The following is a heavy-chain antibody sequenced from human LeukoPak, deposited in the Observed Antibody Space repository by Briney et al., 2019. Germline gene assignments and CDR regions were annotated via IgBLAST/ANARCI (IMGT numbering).Heavy chain of an antibody. Sequence: PSETLSLTCTVSGGSISSHYWSWIRQPPGKGLEWIGYIYYSGSTNYNPSLKSRVTISVDTSKNQFSLKLSSVTAADTAVYYCARIVPDWYFDLWGRGTPVTVSS. J-gene: IGHJ2*01. CDR3: ARIVPDWYFDL. CDR2: IYYSGST. D-gene: IGHD6-6*01. V-gene: IGHV4-59*11. CDR1: GGSISSHY.